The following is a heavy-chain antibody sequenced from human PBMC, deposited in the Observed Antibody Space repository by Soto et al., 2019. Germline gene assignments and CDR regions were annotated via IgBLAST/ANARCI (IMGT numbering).Heavy chain of an antibody. V-gene: IGHV3-30*03. CDR2: ISYDGSNK. Sequence: GSLRLSCAASGFTFSSYGMHWVRQAPGKGLEWVAVISYDGSNKYYADSVKGRFTISRDNSKNTLYLQMNSLRAEDTAVYYCASILIGSTVTTWRAVAAKLAGYYYYGTDVWGQGTTVTVSS. D-gene: IGHD4-4*01. J-gene: IGHJ6*02. CDR1: GFTFSSYG. CDR3: ASILIGSTVTTWRAVAAKLAGYYYYGTDV.